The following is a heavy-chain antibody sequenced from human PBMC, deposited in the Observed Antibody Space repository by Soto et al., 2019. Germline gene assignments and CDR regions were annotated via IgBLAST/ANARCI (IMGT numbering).Heavy chain of an antibody. V-gene: IGHV4-59*01. CDR1: GGSISSYY. Sequence: PSETLSLTCTVSGGSISSYYWSWIRQPPGKGLEWIGYIYYSGSTNYNPSLKSRVTISVDTSKNQFSLKVSSVTAADTAVYYCASGRGYSYGSFDYWGQGPLVTVSS. J-gene: IGHJ4*02. CDR2: IYYSGST. D-gene: IGHD5-18*01. CDR3: ASGRGYSYGSFDY.